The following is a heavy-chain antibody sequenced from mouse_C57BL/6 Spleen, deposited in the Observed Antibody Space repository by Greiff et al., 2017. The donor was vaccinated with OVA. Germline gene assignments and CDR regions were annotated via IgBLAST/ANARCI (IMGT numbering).Heavy chain of an antibody. D-gene: IGHD2-12*01. CDR2: IYPGDGDT. V-gene: IGHV1-82*01. Sequence: QVQLQQSGPELVKPGASVKISCKASGYAFSSSWMNWVKQRPGKGLEWIGRIYPGDGDTNYNGKFKGKATLTADKSSSTAYMQLSSLTSEDSAVYFCARDSPYAMDYWGKGTSVTVSS. CDR3: ARDSPYAMDY. J-gene: IGHJ4*01. CDR1: GYAFSSSW.